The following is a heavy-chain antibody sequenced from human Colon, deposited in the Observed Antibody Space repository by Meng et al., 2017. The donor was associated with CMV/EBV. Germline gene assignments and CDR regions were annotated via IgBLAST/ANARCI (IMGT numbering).Heavy chain of an antibody. V-gene: IGHV4-39*07. CDR2: VSHSGIT. Sequence: GSLRLSRTVSGGAISTINYYWAWIRQPPEKGLEWIGSVSHSGITYYSPSLKSRVTISIDTSKNQFSLRLGSVTDADTDVCYCVRGTGARSSSWWGQGTLVTVSS. J-gene: IGHJ4*02. CDR1: GGAISTINYY. CDR3: VRGTGARSSSW. D-gene: IGHD6-6*01.